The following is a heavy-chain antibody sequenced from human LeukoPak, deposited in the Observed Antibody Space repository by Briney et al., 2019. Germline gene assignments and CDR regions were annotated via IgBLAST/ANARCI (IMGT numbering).Heavy chain of an antibody. V-gene: IGHV3-21*06. CDR1: GFTFSRYS. D-gene: IGHD3-16*01. J-gene: IGHJ4*02. CDR2: TSASSSYI. Sequence: GGSLRLSCAASGFTFSRYSMNLVRQAPGKGLDWVSGTSASSSYIFYADSVKGRFTISRDNAKNSVDLQMNSLRVEDSAVYYCARGGDPVDYWGQGTLVTVSS. CDR3: ARGGDPVDY.